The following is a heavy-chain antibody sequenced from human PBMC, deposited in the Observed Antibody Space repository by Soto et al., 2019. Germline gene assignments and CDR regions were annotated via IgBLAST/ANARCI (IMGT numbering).Heavy chain of an antibody. J-gene: IGHJ4*02. CDR1: GGSFSGYY. V-gene: IGHV4-34*01. D-gene: IGHD3-3*01. Sequence: SETLSLTCAVYGGSFSGYYWSWIRQPPGKGLEWIGEINHSGSTNYNPSLKSRVTISVDTSKNQFPLKLSSVTAADTAVYYCARGEYDFWSGYQPDPGVIDYWGQGTLVTVSS. CDR3: ARGEYDFWSGYQPDPGVIDY. CDR2: INHSGST.